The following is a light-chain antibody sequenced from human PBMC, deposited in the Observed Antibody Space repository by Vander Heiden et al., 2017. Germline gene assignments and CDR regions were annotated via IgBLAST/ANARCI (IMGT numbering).Light chain of an antibody. J-gene: IGLJ3*02. V-gene: IGLV3-25*03. CDR1: ALPKQY. Sequence: SYELTQPPSVSGSPGQTARITCSGDALPKQYAYWYQQKPGQAPALVIYTDSERPSGIPERFSGSSSGTTVTLTISGVQAEDEADYYCQSADSSGTYPVFGGGTKLTVL. CDR3: QSADSSGTYPV. CDR2: TDS.